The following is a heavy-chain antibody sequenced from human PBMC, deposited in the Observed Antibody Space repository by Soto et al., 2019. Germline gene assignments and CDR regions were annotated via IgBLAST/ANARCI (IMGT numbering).Heavy chain of an antibody. V-gene: IGHV3-23*01. J-gene: IGHJ6*02. D-gene: IGHD3-3*01. CDR1: GFTFNRYA. CDR3: ASAWRGGYCDMDV. CDR2: IGSSGADI. Sequence: GGTLRLSCAASGFTFNRYAKNWFRQPPGKGLEWVSCIGSSGADIYYTDSVTGRFTISRDNSKSTLYLHMTSLSAEDTAIYYCASAWRGGYCDMDVWGQGTAVTVSS.